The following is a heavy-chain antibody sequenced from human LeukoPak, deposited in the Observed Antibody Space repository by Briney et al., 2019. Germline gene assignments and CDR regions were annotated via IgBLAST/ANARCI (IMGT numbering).Heavy chain of an antibody. CDR1: GGSFSSGSYY. V-gene: IGHV4-61*01. Sequence: SETLSLTCTVSGGSFSSGSYYWSWIRQPPGKGLEWIGYIYYSGSTNYNPSLKSRVTISVDTSKNQFSLKLSSVTAADTAVYYCARSQDIVVVPAAEYYFDYWGQGTLVTVSS. J-gene: IGHJ4*02. CDR3: ARSQDIVVVPAAEYYFDY. D-gene: IGHD2-2*01. CDR2: IYYSGST.